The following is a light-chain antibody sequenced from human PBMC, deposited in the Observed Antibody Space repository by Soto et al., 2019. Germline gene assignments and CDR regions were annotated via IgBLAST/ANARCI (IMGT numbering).Light chain of an antibody. Sequence: DIVMTQSPLSLPVTPGEAASISCRSSQSLLHITGETFLFWYLQKPGQSPQLMIYEVCTRVSGVPDRFSGSGSGTDFTLESNRVENDDVVIYYCMQSRQLPPTFGQGTRLEIK. J-gene: IGKJ5*01. V-gene: IGKV2D-29*02. CDR2: EVC. CDR3: MQSRQLPPT. CDR1: QSLLHITGETF.